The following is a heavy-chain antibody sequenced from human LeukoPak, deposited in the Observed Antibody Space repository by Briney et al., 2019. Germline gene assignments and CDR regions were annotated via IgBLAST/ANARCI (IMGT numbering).Heavy chain of an antibody. D-gene: IGHD2-15*01. CDR2: IYPDDSDT. Sequence: GESLKISCKGSGYSFASSWIGWVRQMPGKGLEWMGIIYPDDSDTRYSPSFEGQITISVDKSISTAYLQWSSLKASDTAVYYCARHRGYCSGGSCYSGWFDPWGQGTLVTVSS. J-gene: IGHJ5*02. CDR3: ARHRGYCSGGSCYSGWFDP. V-gene: IGHV5-51*01. CDR1: GYSFASSW.